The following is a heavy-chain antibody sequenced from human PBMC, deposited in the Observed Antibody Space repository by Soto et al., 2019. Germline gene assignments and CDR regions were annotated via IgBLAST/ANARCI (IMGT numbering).Heavy chain of an antibody. CDR2: INHSGST. D-gene: IGHD2-15*01. Sequence: QVQLQQWGAGLLKPSETLSLTCAAYGGSFSGYYWSWIRQPPGKGLEWIGEINHSGSTNYNPSLKSRVTISVDTSKNQFSLNLSSVTAADTSVYYCAGYCSGGSCYQAHYFDYWGQGTLVTVSS. V-gene: IGHV4-34*01. J-gene: IGHJ4*02. CDR1: GGSFSGYY. CDR3: AGYCSGGSCYQAHYFDY.